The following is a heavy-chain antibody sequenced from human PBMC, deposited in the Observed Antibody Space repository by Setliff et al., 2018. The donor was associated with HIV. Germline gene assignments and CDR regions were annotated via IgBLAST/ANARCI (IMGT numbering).Heavy chain of an antibody. J-gene: IGHJ6*03. CDR2: MNPNSGNT. Sequence: ASVKVSCKASGYTFTSSDINWVRQPPGQGLEWMGWMNPNSGNTGYAQKFQGRVTLTRHTSISTAYMELNSLRSEDTAVYYCARGAWYTSGWYSSRYMDVWGKGTTVTVSS. V-gene: IGHV1-8*02. D-gene: IGHD6-19*01. CDR3: ARGAWYTSGWYSSRYMDV. CDR1: GYTFTSSD.